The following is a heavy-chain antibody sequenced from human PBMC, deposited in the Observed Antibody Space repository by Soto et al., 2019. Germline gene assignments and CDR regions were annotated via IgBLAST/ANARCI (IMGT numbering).Heavy chain of an antibody. V-gene: IGHV1-3*01. CDR1: GYTFTSYS. Sequence: ASVKVSCKASGYTFTSYSMHWVGQSPVRGLEWMGWMNAGNGKTKYSQKFQGRVTMTRDASTSTAYIELTSLTSEDTAVYYCARMASSGTLNSFDPWGQGTLVTVSS. CDR2: MNAGNGKT. CDR3: ARMASSGTLNSFDP. J-gene: IGHJ5*02.